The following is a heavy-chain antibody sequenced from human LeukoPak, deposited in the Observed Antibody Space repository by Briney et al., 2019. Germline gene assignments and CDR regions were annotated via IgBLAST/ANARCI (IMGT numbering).Heavy chain of an antibody. CDR2: ISAYNGNT. J-gene: IGHJ6*03. CDR3: ARAFSVTESGHYYYYYYMDV. V-gene: IGHV1-18*01. D-gene: IGHD4-11*01. Sequence: ASVKVSCKASGYTFTSYGISWVRQAPGQGLEWMGWISAYNGNTNYAQKLQGRVTMTTDTSTSTAYMELRSLRSADTAVYYCARAFSVTESGHYYYYYYMDVWGKGTTVTVSS. CDR1: GYTFTSYG.